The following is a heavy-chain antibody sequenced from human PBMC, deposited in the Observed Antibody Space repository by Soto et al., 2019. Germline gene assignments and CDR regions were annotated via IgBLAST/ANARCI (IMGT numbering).Heavy chain of an antibody. CDR2: ISYDGKVA. D-gene: IGHD2-2*01. CDR1: GFTFSSYG. J-gene: IGHJ4*02. Sequence: QVQLVESGGGVVQPGRSLRLSCAASGFTFSSYGMHWVRQAPGKGLEWVTVISYDGKVAYYADSVKGRFTISRDNSKNTLYLQMNSLRTEDTAMYYWAKEGPITSSDFDYWGQGTLVTVSS. V-gene: IGHV3-30*18. CDR3: AKEGPITSSDFDY.